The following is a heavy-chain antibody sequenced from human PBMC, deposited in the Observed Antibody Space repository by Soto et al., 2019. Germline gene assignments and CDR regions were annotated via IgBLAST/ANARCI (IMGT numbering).Heavy chain of an antibody. J-gene: IGHJ4*02. CDR1: GFTFSSYA. Sequence: QVQLVESGGGVVQPGRSLRLSCAASGFTFSSYAMHWVRQAPGKGLEWVAVISYDGSNKYYADSVKGRFTISRDNSKNPLYLQMNSLRAEDTAVYYCARSMEGYYYGSGSFDYWGQGTLVTVSS. CDR2: ISYDGSNK. CDR3: ARSMEGYYYGSGSFDY. V-gene: IGHV3-30-3*01. D-gene: IGHD3-10*01.